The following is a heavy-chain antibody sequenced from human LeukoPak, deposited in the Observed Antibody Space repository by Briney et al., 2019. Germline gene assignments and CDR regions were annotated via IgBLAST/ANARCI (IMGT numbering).Heavy chain of an antibody. CDR3: AREGEDVEMAN. J-gene: IGHJ4*02. D-gene: IGHD5-24*01. CDR2: IIPIFGIA. Sequence: GSSVKVCCKASGGTFSSYAISWVGQAPGQGLEWMGRIIPIFGIANYAQKFQGRVTITADKSTSTAYMELSSLRSEDTAVYYCAREGEDVEMANWGQGTLVTVSS. V-gene: IGHV1-69*04. CDR1: GGTFSSYA.